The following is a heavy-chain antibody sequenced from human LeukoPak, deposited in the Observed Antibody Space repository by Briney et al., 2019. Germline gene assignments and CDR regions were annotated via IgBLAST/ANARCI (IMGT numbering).Heavy chain of an antibody. CDR2: INQDGSEK. D-gene: IGHD2-2*01. J-gene: IGHJ4*02. V-gene: IGHV3-7*03. CDR3: ARGYCYSTSCSSPPDY. Sequence: PGGSLRLSCAASGFTFSGYWMTWVRQAPGKGLEWVGNINQDGSEKYYVDSVKGRFTISRDNAKNSLYLQTNSLRAEDTAIYYCARGYCYSTSCSSPPDYWGQGTLVTVSS. CDR1: GFTFSGYW.